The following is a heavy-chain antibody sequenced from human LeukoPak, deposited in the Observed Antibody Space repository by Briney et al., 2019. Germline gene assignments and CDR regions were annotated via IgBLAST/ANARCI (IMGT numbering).Heavy chain of an antibody. CDR1: GFTFSSYG. D-gene: IGHD6-19*01. Sequence: GGSLRLSCAASGFTFSSYGMPWVRQAPGKGLEWVAFIRYDGSNKYYADSVKGRFTISRDNSKNTLYLQMNSLRAEDTGVYYCAKELSSGWYPLFDCWGQGTLVTVS. CDR3: AKELSSGWYPLFDC. J-gene: IGHJ4*02. V-gene: IGHV3-30*02. CDR2: IRYDGSNK.